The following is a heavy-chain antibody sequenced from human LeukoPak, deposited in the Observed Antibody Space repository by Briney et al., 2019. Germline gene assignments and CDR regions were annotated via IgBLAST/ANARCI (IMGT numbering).Heavy chain of an antibody. V-gene: IGHV3-64*01. CDR1: GFTFSSSA. J-gene: IGHJ4*02. CDR2: ISSNGGST. Sequence: GGSLRLSCAASGFTFSSSAMHWVRQAPGKGLEYVSAISSNGGSTYYANSVKGRFTISRDNSKNTLYLQMGSLRAEDMAVYYCARGSGSYSDYWGQGTLVTVSS. D-gene: IGHD1-26*01. CDR3: ARGSGSYSDY.